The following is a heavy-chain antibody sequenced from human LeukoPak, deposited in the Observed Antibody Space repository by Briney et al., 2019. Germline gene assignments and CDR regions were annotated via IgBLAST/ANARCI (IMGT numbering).Heavy chain of an antibody. D-gene: IGHD6-13*01. CDR3: AGDLGAAAGWSVVYYYYMDV. V-gene: IGHV1-18*04. CDR1: GYTFTGYY. CDR2: ISAYNGNT. J-gene: IGHJ6*03. Sequence: ASVKVSCKASGYTFTGYYMHWVRQAPGQGLEWMGWISAYNGNTNYAQKLQGRVTMTTDTSTSTAYMELRSLRSDDTAVYYCAGDLGAAAGWSVVYYYYMDVRGKGTTVTVSS.